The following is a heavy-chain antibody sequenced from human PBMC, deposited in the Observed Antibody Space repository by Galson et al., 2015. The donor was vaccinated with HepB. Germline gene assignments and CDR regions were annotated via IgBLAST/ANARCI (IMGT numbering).Heavy chain of an antibody. CDR3: ARDQGRAAAGLLGH. V-gene: IGHV3-13*01. Sequence: SLRLSCAASGFTFSSYDMHWVRQATGKGLEWVSAIGLADDTYYSGSVKGRFTISRENAKNSLSLQMTSLRAGDTAVYYCARDQGRAAAGLLGHWGQGTLVTVSS. D-gene: IGHD6-13*01. J-gene: IGHJ1*01. CDR1: GFTFSSYD. CDR2: IGLADDT.